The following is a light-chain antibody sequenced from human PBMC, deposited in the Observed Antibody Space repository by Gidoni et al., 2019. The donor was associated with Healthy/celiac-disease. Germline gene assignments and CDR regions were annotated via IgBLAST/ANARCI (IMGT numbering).Light chain of an antibody. V-gene: IGKV3-11*01. CDR2: DAS. Sequence: DIVLTQSPATLSLSPGEKATLSCRASQSVSSYLAWYQQKPGQAPRLLIYDASNRATGIPARFSGSGSGTDFTLTISRLEPEDFAVYYCQQRSNWPPKWTFGQGTKVEIK. CDR1: QSVSSY. CDR3: QQRSNWPPKWT. J-gene: IGKJ1*01.